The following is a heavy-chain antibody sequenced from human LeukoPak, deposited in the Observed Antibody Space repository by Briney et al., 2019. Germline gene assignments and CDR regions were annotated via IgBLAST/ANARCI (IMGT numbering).Heavy chain of an antibody. Sequence: SETLSLTCSVSGGSISSYYWSWIRQPPGKGLEWIGYIYYSGSTNYNPSLKSRVTISVDTSKNQFSLKLSSVTAADTAVYYCARHEGATDDAFDIWGQGTMVTVSS. D-gene: IGHD1-26*01. J-gene: IGHJ3*02. CDR1: GGSISSYY. CDR2: IYYSGST. CDR3: ARHEGATDDAFDI. V-gene: IGHV4-59*08.